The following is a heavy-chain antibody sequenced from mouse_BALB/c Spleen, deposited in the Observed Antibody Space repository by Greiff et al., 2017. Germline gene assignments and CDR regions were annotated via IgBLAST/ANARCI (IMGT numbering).Heavy chain of an antibody. Sequence: QVHVKQSGAELVRPGSSVKISCKASGYAFSSYWMNWVKQRPGQGLEWIGQIYPGDGDTNYNGKFKGKATLTADKSSSTAYMQLSSLTSEDSAVYFCARPYYGNYYAMDYWGQGTSVTVSS. CDR1: GYAFSSYW. CDR2: IYPGDGDT. CDR3: ARPYYGNYYAMDY. J-gene: IGHJ4*01. V-gene: IGHV1-80*01. D-gene: IGHD2-10*01.